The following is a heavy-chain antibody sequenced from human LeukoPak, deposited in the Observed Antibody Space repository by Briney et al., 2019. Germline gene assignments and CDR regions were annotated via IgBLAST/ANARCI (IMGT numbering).Heavy chain of an antibody. Sequence: GGSLRLSCAASGFTVRSNHMSWVRQAPGKGLEWVSAISGSGGSTYYADSVKGRFTISRDNSKNTLYLQMNSLRAEDTAVYYCAKDILDSSGYYWDYWGQGTLVTVSS. CDR1: GFTVRSNH. CDR3: AKDILDSSGYYWDY. V-gene: IGHV3-23*01. J-gene: IGHJ4*02. D-gene: IGHD3-22*01. CDR2: ISGSGGST.